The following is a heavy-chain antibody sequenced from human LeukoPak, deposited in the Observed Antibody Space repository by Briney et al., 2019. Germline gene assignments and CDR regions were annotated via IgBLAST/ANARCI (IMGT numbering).Heavy chain of an antibody. CDR3: AKDIAVAGPYYFDY. D-gene: IGHD6-19*01. CDR2: IRYDGSNK. V-gene: IGHV3-30*02. Sequence: PGGSLRLSCAASGFTFSSYGMHWVRQAPGKGLEWVAFIRYDGSNKYYADSVKGRFTISRDNSKNTLYLQMNSLRAEDTAVYYCAKDIAVAGPYYFDYWGQGTLVTVSS. CDR1: GFTFSSYG. J-gene: IGHJ4*02.